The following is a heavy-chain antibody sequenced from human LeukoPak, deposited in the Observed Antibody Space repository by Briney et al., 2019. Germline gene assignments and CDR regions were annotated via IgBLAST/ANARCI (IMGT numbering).Heavy chain of an antibody. V-gene: IGHV3-74*01. CDR3: ARENYGYFDWLSYYYYGMDV. J-gene: IGHJ6*04. Sequence: GALRLSCAASGFTFSSSWMHWVRQAPGKGLVWVSRINIDGSSTSYADSVKGRFTISRDNAKNTLYLQMNSLRAEDTAVYYCARENYGYFDWLSYYYYGMDVWGKGTTVTVSS. CDR2: INIDGSST. D-gene: IGHD3-9*01. CDR1: GFTFSSSW.